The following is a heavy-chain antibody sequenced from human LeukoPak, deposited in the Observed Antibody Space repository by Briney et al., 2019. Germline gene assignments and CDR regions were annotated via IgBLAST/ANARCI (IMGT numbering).Heavy chain of an antibody. Sequence: PGRSLRLSCAASGFTFSSYAMHWARQAPGKGLDWVAVISYDGSNKYYADSVKGRFTISRYNPNNTLYLQMHRLRAEQPGVTYCTLWHDAFDICGQGTMVTVPS. J-gene: IGHJ3*02. D-gene: IGHD2-21*01. V-gene: IGHV3-30-3*01. CDR3: TLWHDAFDI. CDR2: ISYDGSNK. CDR1: GFTFSSYA.